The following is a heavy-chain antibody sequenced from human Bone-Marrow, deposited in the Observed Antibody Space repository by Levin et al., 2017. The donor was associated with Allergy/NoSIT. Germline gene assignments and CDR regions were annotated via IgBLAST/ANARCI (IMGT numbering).Heavy chain of an antibody. Sequence: SETLSLTCTVSGGSISRFDSYWGWIRQPPGKGLEWIGSIHYSGSTYTNPSLKSRVTISVDTPKNLFSLTLSSVTAADTAVFYCARHFYKYGDPSYFDYWGLGTLVTVSS. D-gene: IGHD4-17*01. CDR3: ARHFYKYGDPSYFDY. V-gene: IGHV4-39*01. CDR2: IHYSGST. J-gene: IGHJ4*02. CDR1: GGSISRFDSY.